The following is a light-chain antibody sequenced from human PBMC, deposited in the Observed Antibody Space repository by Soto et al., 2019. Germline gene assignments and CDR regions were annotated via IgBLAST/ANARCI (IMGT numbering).Light chain of an antibody. CDR1: ALPKQY. CDR3: QSADSRGTYVV. J-gene: IGLJ2*01. Sequence: SYELTQPPSVSVSPGQTARITCSGDALPKQYAYWYQQKPGQAPVLVIYKDSERPSGIPERFSGSSSRTTVTLTISEVQAEDEADYYCQSADSRGTYVVFGGGTKVTVL. V-gene: IGLV3-25*03. CDR2: KDS.